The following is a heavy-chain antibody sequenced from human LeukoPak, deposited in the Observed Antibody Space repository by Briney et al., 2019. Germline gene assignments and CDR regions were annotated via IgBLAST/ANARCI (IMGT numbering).Heavy chain of an antibody. V-gene: IGHV4-59*11. J-gene: IGHJ4*02. Sequence: PSETLSLTCTVSGDSISSHFWSWIRQPPGKGLEWIGYIYYNGGANYNPSLKSRVTISVDTSKNQFSLKLSSVTAADTAVYYCARATREGLSDYWGQGTLVTVSS. CDR2: IYYNGGA. D-gene: IGHD3-3*01. CDR3: ARATREGLSDY. CDR1: GDSISSHF.